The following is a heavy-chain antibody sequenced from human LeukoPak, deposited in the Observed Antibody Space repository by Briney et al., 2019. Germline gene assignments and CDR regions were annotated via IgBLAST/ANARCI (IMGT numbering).Heavy chain of an antibody. Sequence: PGGSLRLSCAASRFTFSSYAMSWVRQAPGKGLEWVSAISGSGGSTYYADSVKGRFTISRDNSKNTLYLQMNSLRAEDTAVYYCARDFQVRSGPPAASPTYYYYMDVWGKGTTVTVSS. CDR2: ISGSGGST. V-gene: IGHV3-23*01. CDR1: RFTFSSYA. D-gene: IGHD3-16*01. J-gene: IGHJ6*03. CDR3: ARDFQVRSGPPAASPTYYYYMDV.